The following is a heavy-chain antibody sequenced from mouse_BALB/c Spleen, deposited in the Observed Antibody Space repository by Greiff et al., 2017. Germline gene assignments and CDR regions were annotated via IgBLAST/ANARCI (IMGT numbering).Heavy chain of an antibody. CDR1: GFTFSDYY. Sequence: VQLQQSGGGLVKPGGSLKLSCAASGFTFSDYYMYWVRQTPEKRLEWVATISDGGSYTYYPDSVKGRFTISRDNAKNNLYLQMSSLKSEDTAMYYCARGDRGAMDYWGQGTSVTVSS. J-gene: IGHJ4*01. CDR2: ISDGGSYT. V-gene: IGHV5-4*02. CDR3: ARGDRGAMDY.